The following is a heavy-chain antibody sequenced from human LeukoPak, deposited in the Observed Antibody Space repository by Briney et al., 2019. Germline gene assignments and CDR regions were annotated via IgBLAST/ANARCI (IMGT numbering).Heavy chain of an antibody. Sequence: ASVKVSCKASGYTFTSYGISWVRQAPGQGLEWMGWISAYNGNTNYAQKLQGRVTMTTDTSTSTAYMELRSLRSDDTAVYYCARAHGEITFGGVIGSDYWGQGTLVTVSS. CDR1: GYTFTSYG. CDR3: ARAHGEITFGGVIGSDY. D-gene: IGHD3-16*01. V-gene: IGHV1-18*01. J-gene: IGHJ4*02. CDR2: ISAYNGNT.